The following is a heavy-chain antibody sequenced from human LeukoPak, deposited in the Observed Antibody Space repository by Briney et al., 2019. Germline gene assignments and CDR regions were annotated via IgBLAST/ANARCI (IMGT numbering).Heavy chain of an antibody. V-gene: IGHV4-34*01. D-gene: IGHD3-9*01. CDR1: GGSFSGYY. CDR3: ATSPPDSSDILAGIAAHGLDV. CDR2: INHSGST. Sequence: PSETLSLTCAVYGGSFSGYYWSWIRQPPGKGLEWIGEINHSGSTNYNPSLKSRVTISVDTSKNQFSLKLSSVTAADAAVYYCATSPPDSSDILAGIAAHGLDVCGGQTTLTISS. J-gene: IGHJ6*02.